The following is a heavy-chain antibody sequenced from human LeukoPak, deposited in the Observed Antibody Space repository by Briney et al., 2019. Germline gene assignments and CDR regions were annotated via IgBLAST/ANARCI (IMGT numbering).Heavy chain of an antibody. V-gene: IGHV1-2*02. CDR1: GYTFTGYY. CDR2: INPNSGGT. Sequence: ASVKVSCKASGYTFTGYYMHWVRQAPGQGLEWMGWINPNSGGTNYAQKFQGRVTMTRDTSISTAYMELSRLRSDDTAVYYCARGVTMVRGGYYYYYYYMDVWGKGTTVTISS. D-gene: IGHD3-10*01. J-gene: IGHJ6*03. CDR3: ARGVTMVRGGYYYYYYYMDV.